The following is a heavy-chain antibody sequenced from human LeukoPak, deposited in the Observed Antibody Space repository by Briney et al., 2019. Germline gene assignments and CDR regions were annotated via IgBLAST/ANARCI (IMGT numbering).Heavy chain of an antibody. CDR3: AREGYSYGTL. CDR2: LKSDGSDT. V-gene: IGHV3-74*01. Sequence: GGSLRLSCAASGFTFSSYWMHWVRQAPGKGLVWVSRLKSDGSDTAYADSVKGRFTGSRDNAKNTLYLQMNSLRAEDTAVYYCAREGYSYGTLWGQGTLVTVSS. CDR1: GFTFSSYW. J-gene: IGHJ4*02. D-gene: IGHD5-18*01.